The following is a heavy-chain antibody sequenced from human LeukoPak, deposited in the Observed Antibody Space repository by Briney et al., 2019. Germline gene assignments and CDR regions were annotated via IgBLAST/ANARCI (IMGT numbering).Heavy chain of an antibody. CDR1: GFTFSDYY. D-gene: IGHD1-26*01. J-gene: IGHJ5*02. CDR2: ISGAGGRT. CDR3: AKDRGGSYYEGIWNWFDP. V-gene: IGHV3-23*01. Sequence: GGSLRLSCAASGFTFSDYYMSWIRQAPGKGPEWVSAISGAGGRTYYADSVKGRFTISRDNSKNTLYLQMNSLRAEDTAVYYCAKDRGGSYYEGIWNWFDPWGQGTLVTVSS.